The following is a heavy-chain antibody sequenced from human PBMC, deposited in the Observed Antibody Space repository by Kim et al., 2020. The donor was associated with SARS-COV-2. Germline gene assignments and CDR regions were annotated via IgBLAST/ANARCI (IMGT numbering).Heavy chain of an antibody. V-gene: IGHV4-34*01. CDR3: ARVYDY. J-gene: IGHJ4*02. Sequence: NHSGSNNNNPSLKSRVTISVDTSKNQFSLKLSSGTAADTAVYYCARVYDYWGQGTLVTVSS. CDR2: NHSGSN.